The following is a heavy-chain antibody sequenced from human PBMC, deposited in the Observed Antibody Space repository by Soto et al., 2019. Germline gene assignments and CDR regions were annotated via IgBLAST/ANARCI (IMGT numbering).Heavy chain of an antibody. J-gene: IGHJ3*01. Sequence: QVQLVQSGAEVKKPGASVKVSCKASGYTFTNYEISWVRQAPGPGLEWMGWISAYNGNTNYAQRLQGRVTLTTDASTSTAYMELRSLRSDDTAIYYCARSYYGERGGAFDVCGQGTMVIGSS. CDR1: GYTFTNYE. D-gene: IGHD4-17*01. CDR2: ISAYNGNT. V-gene: IGHV1-18*01. CDR3: ARSYYGERGGAFDV.